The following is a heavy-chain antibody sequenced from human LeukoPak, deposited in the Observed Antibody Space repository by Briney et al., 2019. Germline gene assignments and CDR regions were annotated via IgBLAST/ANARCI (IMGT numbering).Heavy chain of an antibody. J-gene: IGHJ4*02. V-gene: IGHV3-21*04. CDR2: ISSSGTYI. Sequence: GGSLRLSCAASAFSFSGYNMNWVRQAPGKGLEWVSSISSSGTYIYYRDSVKGRFTISRDNSKDTLYLQMNSLRAEDTAIYYCARIEAHSGDYWGQGTLVTVSS. CDR3: ARIEAHSGDY. CDR1: AFSFSGYN. D-gene: IGHD1-14*01.